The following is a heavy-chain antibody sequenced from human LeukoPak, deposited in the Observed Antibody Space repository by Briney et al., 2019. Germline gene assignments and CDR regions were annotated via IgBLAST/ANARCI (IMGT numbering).Heavy chain of an antibody. CDR1: GGTFSSYA. CDR3: ARDLGVGARGGSYYFDY. CDR2: IIPIFGTA. V-gene: IGHV1-69*05. Sequence: SVKVSCKASGGTFSSYAISWVRQAPGQGLEWMGRIIPIFGTANYAQKFQGRVTVTTDESTSTAYMELSSLRSEDTAVYYCARDLGVGARGGSYYFDYWGQGTLVTVSS. J-gene: IGHJ4*02. D-gene: IGHD1-26*01.